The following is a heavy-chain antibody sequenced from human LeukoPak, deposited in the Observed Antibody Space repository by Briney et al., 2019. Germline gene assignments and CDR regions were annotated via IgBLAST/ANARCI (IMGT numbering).Heavy chain of an antibody. Sequence: GGSLRLSCAASGFTFSSYAISWVRQAPGKGLEWVSAISGSGGSTYYADFVKGRFTISRDNSKNTLYLQMNSLRAEDTAVYYCAKDPGHYFDYWGQGTLVTVSS. V-gene: IGHV3-23*01. J-gene: IGHJ4*02. CDR2: ISGSGGST. CDR3: AKDPGHYFDY. D-gene: IGHD7-27*01. CDR1: GFTFSSYA.